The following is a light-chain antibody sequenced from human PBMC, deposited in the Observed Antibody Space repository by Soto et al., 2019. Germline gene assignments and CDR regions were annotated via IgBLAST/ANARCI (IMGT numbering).Light chain of an antibody. Sequence: QSPLTQPPSVSGSPGQSVTISCTGTSSDVGSYNSVSWYQQPPGTVPKLMIYEVSTRPSGVPDRFSGSKSGNTASLTISGLKAEDEADYYCSSYTTSNTYVFGTGTKLTVL. CDR3: SSYTTSNTYV. CDR2: EVS. CDR1: SSDVGSYNS. V-gene: IGLV2-18*02. J-gene: IGLJ1*01.